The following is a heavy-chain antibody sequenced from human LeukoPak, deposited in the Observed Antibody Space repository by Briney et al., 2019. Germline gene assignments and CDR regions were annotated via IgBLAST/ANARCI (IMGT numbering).Heavy chain of an antibody. CDR1: GFTFSSYE. Sequence: GGSLRLSCAASGFTFSSYEMNWVRQAPGKGLEWVSYISSGSTIYYADSVKGRFTISRDNAKNSLYLQMNSLRAEDTALYYCARAHYGDYPGGYYYYYIDVWGKGTTVTVSS. V-gene: IGHV3-48*03. J-gene: IGHJ6*03. CDR2: ISSGSTI. CDR3: ARAHYGDYPGGYYYYYIDV. D-gene: IGHD4-17*01.